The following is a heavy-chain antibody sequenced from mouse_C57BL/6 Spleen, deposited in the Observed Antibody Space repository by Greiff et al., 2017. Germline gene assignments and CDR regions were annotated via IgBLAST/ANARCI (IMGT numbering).Heavy chain of an antibody. CDR3: AREGYDYEFAY. V-gene: IGHV1-82*01. CDR2: IYPGDGDT. D-gene: IGHD2-4*01. Sequence: VQLQQSGPELVKPGASVKISCKASGYAFSSSWMNWVKQRPGKGLEWIGRIYPGDGDTNYNGKFKGKATLTADKSSSTAYMQLSSLTSEDSAVYFCAREGYDYEFAYWGQGTLVTVSA. J-gene: IGHJ3*01. CDR1: GYAFSSSW.